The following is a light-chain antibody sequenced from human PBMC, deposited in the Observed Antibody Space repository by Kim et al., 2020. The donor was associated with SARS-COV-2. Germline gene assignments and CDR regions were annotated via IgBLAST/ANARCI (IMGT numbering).Light chain of an antibody. CDR1: SSDVGTYNH. J-gene: IGLJ1*01. Sequence: QSALTQPPSVSGSPGQSVTISCTGTSSDVGTYNHVSWYQQPPGTAPKLMIFEVSNRPSGVPDRFSGSKSDNTASLTISGLQAEDEADYYCCSYTSTNTYVFANGLNVT. V-gene: IGLV2-18*02. CDR3: CSYTSTNTYV. CDR2: EVS.